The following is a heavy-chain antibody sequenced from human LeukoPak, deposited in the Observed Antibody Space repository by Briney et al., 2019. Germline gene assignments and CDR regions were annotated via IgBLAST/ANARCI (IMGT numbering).Heavy chain of an antibody. Sequence: ASVKVSCKASGYTFTSYDINWVRQATGQGLEWMGWMNPNSGGTNYAQKFQGRVTMTRDTSISTAYMELSRLRSDDTAVYYCAREIAAAGRGFDYWGQGTLVTVSS. CDR1: GYTFTSYD. CDR2: MNPNSGGT. CDR3: AREIAAAGRGFDY. D-gene: IGHD6-13*01. V-gene: IGHV1-2*02. J-gene: IGHJ4*02.